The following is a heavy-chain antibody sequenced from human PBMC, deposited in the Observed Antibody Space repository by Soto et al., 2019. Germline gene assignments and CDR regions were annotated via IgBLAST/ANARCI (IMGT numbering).Heavy chain of an antibody. J-gene: IGHJ6*03. D-gene: IGHD2-15*01. CDR2: IYSSGST. V-gene: IGHV4-59*08. CDR1: GGSISSYY. CDR3: ARHGGNCSGGSCHGYYYYFIDV. Sequence: QVQLQESGPGLVKPSETLSLTCTVSGGSISSYYWSWIRQPPGKGLEWIGYIYSSGSTNYHPSLKSRVTISVDTSKNQFSLKLSSVTVAETAVYYCARHGGNCSGGSCHGYYYYFIDVWGKGTTVTVT.